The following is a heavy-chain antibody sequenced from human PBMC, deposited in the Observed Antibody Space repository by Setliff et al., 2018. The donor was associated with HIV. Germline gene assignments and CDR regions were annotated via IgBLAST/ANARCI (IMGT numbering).Heavy chain of an antibody. CDR1: GDSISNYY. J-gene: IGHJ4*02. Sequence: LSLTCTVSGDSISNYYWSWVRQPPGKGLGFIGIIHYTGTTYYSPSLRSRATISVDTSKNQFSLRLNSVTAADTAVYYCARRRGDFNPYFDSWGQGNLVTVSS. D-gene: IGHD3-16*01. CDR3: ARRRGDFNPYFDS. V-gene: IGHV4-59*05. CDR2: IHYTGTT.